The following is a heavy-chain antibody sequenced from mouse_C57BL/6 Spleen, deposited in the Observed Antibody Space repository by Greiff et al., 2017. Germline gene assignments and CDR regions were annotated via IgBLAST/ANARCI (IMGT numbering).Heavy chain of an antibody. V-gene: IGHV1-53*01. J-gene: IGHJ2*01. D-gene: IGHD1-2*01. Sequence: VQLQQPGTELVKPGASVKLSCKASGYTFTSYWMHWVKQRPGQGLEWIGNINPSNGGTSYNQKFKGKATLTVDKSSSTAYMELRSLTSEDSAVYYCAREDYGRGWGQGTTLTVSS. CDR3: AREDYGRG. CDR2: INPSNGGT. CDR1: GYTFTSYW.